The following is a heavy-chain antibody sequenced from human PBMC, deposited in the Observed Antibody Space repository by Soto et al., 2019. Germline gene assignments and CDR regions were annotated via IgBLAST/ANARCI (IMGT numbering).Heavy chain of an antibody. CDR3: ARAAVIVGDAFDI. CDR2: IYHSGST. J-gene: IGHJ3*02. Sequence: PSETLSLTCTVSGGSISSGDYSWSWVRQSPGKGLEWIGYIYHSGSTYYNPSLKSRVTISVDRSKNQFSLKLSSVTAADTAVYYCARAAVIVGDAFDIWGQGTMVTVS. CDR1: GGSISSGDYS. D-gene: IGHD3-22*01. V-gene: IGHV4-30-2*06.